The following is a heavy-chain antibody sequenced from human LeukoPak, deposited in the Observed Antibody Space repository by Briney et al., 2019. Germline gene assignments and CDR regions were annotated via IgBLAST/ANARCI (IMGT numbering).Heavy chain of an antibody. CDR3: ARGYCSTTNCYLDAFDL. V-gene: IGHV4-38-2*02. Sequence: SETLSLTCTVSGYSISSGYYWGWIRQPPGKGLEWIGSIYHSGSTYYNPSLKSRVTISVDTSKNQFSLKLSSVTAADTAVYYCARGYCSTTNCYLDAFDLWGQGTMVTVSS. CDR1: GYSISSGYY. D-gene: IGHD2-2*01. CDR2: IYHSGST. J-gene: IGHJ3*01.